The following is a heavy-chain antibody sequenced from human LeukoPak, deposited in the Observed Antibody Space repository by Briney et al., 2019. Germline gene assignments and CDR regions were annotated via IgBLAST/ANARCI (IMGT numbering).Heavy chain of an antibody. D-gene: IGHD6-19*01. Sequence: GGSLRLSCVASGFTFSSYEMNWVRQAPGKGLEWVSYISSSGSTKYYADSVKGRFTISRDTAKNSLFLQMNSLRAEDTAVYYCAREDIAVAGSFDYRGQGTLVTVSS. CDR3: AREDIAVAGSFDY. CDR2: ISSSGSTK. V-gene: IGHV3-48*03. J-gene: IGHJ4*02. CDR1: GFTFSSYE.